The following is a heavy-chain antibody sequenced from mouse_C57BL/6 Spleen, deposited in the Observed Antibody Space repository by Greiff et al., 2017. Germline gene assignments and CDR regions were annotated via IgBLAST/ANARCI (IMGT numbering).Heavy chain of an antibody. Sequence: EVQRVESGGGLVQPGGSLSLSCAASGFTFTDYYMSWVRQPPGKALEWLGFIRNKANGYTTEYSAYVKGRFTISRDNSQSNLYLQMNALRAEDSATYYCARYLYKDDGGAMDYWGQGTSVTVSS. CDR3: ARYLYKDDGGAMDY. D-gene: IGHD1-3*01. CDR2: IRNKANGYTT. J-gene: IGHJ4*01. CDR1: GFTFTDYY. V-gene: IGHV7-3*01.